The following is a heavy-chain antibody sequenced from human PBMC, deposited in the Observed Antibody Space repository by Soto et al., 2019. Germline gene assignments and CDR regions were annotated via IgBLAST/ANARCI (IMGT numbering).Heavy chain of an antibody. J-gene: IGHJ4*02. Sequence: GSLRHSYASSEFPFSSHLMHWVRTAHGKGLVWVSRISGSGGGTYYADSVKGRFTFSRDNSKNTLYLQMNSLRAEDTAVYYCAKFGMATTKRSPPYYIDYWGQGALVTVSS. D-gene: IGHD1-1*01. CDR2: ISGSGGGT. V-gene: IGHV3-23*01. CDR1: EFPFSSHL. CDR3: AKFGMATTKRSPPYYIDY.